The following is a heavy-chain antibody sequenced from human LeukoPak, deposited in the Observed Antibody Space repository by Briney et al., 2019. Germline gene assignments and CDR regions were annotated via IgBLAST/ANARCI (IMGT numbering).Heavy chain of an antibody. D-gene: IGHD6-13*01. CDR3: ARGQSIAAAGRWFDP. V-gene: IGHV4-34*01. CDR2: INHSGST. Sequence: SETLSLTCAVYGGSFSGYYWNWIRQPPGKGLEWIGKINHSGSTNYNPSLKSRVTISVDTSKNQFSLKLSAVTAADTAVYYCARGQSIAAAGRWFDPWGQGTLVTVSS. J-gene: IGHJ5*02. CDR1: GGSFSGYY.